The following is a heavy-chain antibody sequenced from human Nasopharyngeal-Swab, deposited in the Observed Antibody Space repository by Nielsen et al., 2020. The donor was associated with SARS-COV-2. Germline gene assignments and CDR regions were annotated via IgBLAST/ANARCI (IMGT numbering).Heavy chain of an antibody. CDR1: GYSFISYW. CDR3: ARHSAIFGVPNAFNV. Sequence: GESLKISCNGSGYSFISYWIGWVRQMPGKGPEWMGIINPGDSDTKYSPSFQGQVTISADKSISTAYLQWRSLKASDTAMYYCARHSAIFGVPNAFNVWGQGTMVTVSS. CDR2: INPGDSDT. V-gene: IGHV5-51*01. J-gene: IGHJ3*01. D-gene: IGHD3-3*01.